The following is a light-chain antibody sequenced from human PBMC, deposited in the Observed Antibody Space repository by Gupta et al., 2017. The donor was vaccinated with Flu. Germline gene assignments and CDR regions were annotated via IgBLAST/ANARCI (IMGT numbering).Light chain of an antibody. V-gene: IGLV1-51*02. CDR2: EDS. J-gene: IGLJ2*01. Sequence: QSVLTQPPSVSAAPGQKVTISCSGSSSNIGSNYVSWYQQFPRTAPKLLIFEDSQRPSGIPDRFSGSKSGTSATLGITGLQTGEEADFYCGTEDSSRGVMIFGGGTKLTVL. CDR3: GTEDSSRGVMI. CDR1: SSNIGSNY.